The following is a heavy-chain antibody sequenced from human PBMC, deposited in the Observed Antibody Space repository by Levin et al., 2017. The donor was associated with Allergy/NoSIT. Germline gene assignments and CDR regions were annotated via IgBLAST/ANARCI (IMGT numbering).Heavy chain of an antibody. CDR2: IYYSGST. D-gene: IGHD2-21*02. V-gene: IGHV4-31*03. J-gene: IGHJ4*02. CDR3: ARDRAYCGGDCYVDY. CDR1: GGSISSGGYY. Sequence: RSQTLSLTCTVSGGSISSGGYYWSWIRQHPGKGLEWIGYIYYSGSTYYNPSLKSRVTISVDTSKNQFSLKLSSVTAADTAVYYCARDRAYCGGDCYVDYWGQGTLVTVSS.